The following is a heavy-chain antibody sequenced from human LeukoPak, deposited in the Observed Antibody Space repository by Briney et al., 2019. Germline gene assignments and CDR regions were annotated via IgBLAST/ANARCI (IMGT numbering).Heavy chain of an antibody. Sequence: PGGSLRLSCAASGFTFSNTWMSWVRQAPGKGLEWIGRIKRKTDSGTTDFAAPVKGRFTISRDDSENKVFLQMNSLKTEDTAVYYCATDLLDYWGQGTLVIVSS. CDR1: GFTFSNTW. CDR2: IKRKTDSGTT. CDR3: ATDLLDY. V-gene: IGHV3-15*01. J-gene: IGHJ4*02.